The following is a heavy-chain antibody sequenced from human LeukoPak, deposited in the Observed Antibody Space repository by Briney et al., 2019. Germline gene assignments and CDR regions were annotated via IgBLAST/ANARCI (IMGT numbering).Heavy chain of an antibody. CDR1: GFTFSRFG. J-gene: IGHJ4*02. CDR3: AQKGGADN. Sequence: PGGSLRLSCAASGFTFSRFGMNWVRQAPGKRLEWVSYISSSSSNNIYYADSVKGRFTISRDNAKNSLYLQMNSLRDEDTAVYYCAQKGGADNWGQGTLVTVSS. CDR2: ISSSSSNNI. V-gene: IGHV3-48*02. D-gene: IGHD2-15*01.